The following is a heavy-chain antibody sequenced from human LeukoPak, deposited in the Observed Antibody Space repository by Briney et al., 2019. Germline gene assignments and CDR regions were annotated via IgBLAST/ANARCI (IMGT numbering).Heavy chain of an antibody. D-gene: IGHD2-21*01. CDR1: GYIFTNYY. V-gene: IGHV1-2*02. J-gene: IGHJ4*02. CDR2: INPRSGGT. Sequence: ASVKVSCKASGYIFTNYYMHWVRQAPGQGLGWMGWINPRSGGTNFAQKFQGRVTMTRDTSISAAYMELSRLRSDDTAVYYCARHVSSSGEDSWGQGTLVTVSS. CDR3: ARHVSSSGEDS.